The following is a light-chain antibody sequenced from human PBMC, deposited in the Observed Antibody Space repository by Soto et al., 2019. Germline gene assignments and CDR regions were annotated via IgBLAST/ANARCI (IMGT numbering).Light chain of an antibody. Sequence: EIVLTQSAGTLSLSPGERATLSCRASQSVSSRYFAWYQQKPGQAPRLLIYGASSRATGIPDRFSGSGSGTDFALTISRLEPEDFAVYYCQQYGSSPKLTFGGGTKVEIK. CDR2: GAS. CDR1: QSVSSRY. J-gene: IGKJ4*01. CDR3: QQYGSSPKLT. V-gene: IGKV3-20*01.